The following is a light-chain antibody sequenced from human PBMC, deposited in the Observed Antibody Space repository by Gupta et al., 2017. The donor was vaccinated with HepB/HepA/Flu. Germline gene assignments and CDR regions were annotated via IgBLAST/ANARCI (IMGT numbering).Light chain of an antibody. CDR1: SLRTYY. V-gene: IGLV3-19*01. CDR2: GKN. Sequence: SSAVTQDPAVSVALGQTVRITCQGDSLRTYYASWYQQKPGQAPVFVFYGKNNRPSGIPDRFSGSSSGNTASLTITGAQAEDEADYYCNSRDSSGNHWVFGGGTKLTVL. J-gene: IGLJ3*02. CDR3: NSRDSSGNHWV.